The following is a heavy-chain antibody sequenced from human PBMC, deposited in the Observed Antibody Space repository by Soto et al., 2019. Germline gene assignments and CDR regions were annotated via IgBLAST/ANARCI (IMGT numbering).Heavy chain of an antibody. J-gene: IGHJ6*02. CDR2: ISGSGGSA. CDR1: GFSLGSSG. Sequence: GGTLRLSCAASGFSLGSSGMSLVSKAQGKGLEWVSSISGSGGSANYEDSVKGRFTSSRDNSKNTLYLQMRSLRSEDTAVYYCASSLSPAGYYYYGMNVWGQGTTVTVSS. V-gene: IGHV3-23*01. CDR3: ASSLSPAGYYYYGMNV. D-gene: IGHD2-2*01.